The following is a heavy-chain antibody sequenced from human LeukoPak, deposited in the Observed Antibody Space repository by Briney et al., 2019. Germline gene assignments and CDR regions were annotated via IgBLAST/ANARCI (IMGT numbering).Heavy chain of an antibody. V-gene: IGHV3-30-3*01. J-gene: IGHJ3*02. Sequence: PGRSLRLSCAASGFTFSSYAMHWVRQAPGKGLEWVAVISYDGSNKYYADSVKGRFTISRDNSKNTLYLQMNSLRAEDTAVYYCARDSSGRHAFDIWGQGTMVTVSS. CDR1: GFTFSSYA. CDR2: ISYDGSNK. D-gene: IGHD3-22*01. CDR3: ARDSSGRHAFDI.